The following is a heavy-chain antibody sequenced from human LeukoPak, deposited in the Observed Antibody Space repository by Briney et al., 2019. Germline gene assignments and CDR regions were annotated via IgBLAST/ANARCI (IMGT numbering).Heavy chain of an antibody. D-gene: IGHD3/OR15-3a*01. Sequence: GGSLRLSCAASGFTFSSSAMSWVRQAPGKGLEWVSGISGSGGSTDYADSVKGRFTISRDNSKNTLYLQMNSLRAEDTAVYYCAKDHGSLDSGLNWGQGTLVTVSS. CDR2: ISGSGGST. J-gene: IGHJ4*02. CDR1: GFTFSSSA. CDR3: AKDHGSLDSGLN. V-gene: IGHV3-23*01.